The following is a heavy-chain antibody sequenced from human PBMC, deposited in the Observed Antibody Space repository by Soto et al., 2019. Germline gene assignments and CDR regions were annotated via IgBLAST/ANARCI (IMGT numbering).Heavy chain of an antibody. CDR2: IIPIFGTA. D-gene: IGHD3-3*01. CDR3: ARTATYYDFWGGYYYYGMDV. V-gene: IGHV1-69*01. Sequence: QVQLVQSGAEVKKPGSSVKVSCTASGGTFSSYAISWVRQAPGQGLEWMGGIIPIFGTANYAQKFQGRVTITADESTSTAYMELSSLRSEDTAVYDCARTATYYDFWGGYYYYGMDVWGQGTTVTVSS. J-gene: IGHJ6*02. CDR1: GGTFSSYA.